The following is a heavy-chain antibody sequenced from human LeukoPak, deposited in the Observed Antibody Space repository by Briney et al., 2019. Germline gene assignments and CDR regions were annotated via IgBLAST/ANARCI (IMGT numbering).Heavy chain of an antibody. CDR2: ITPNADRT. CDR1: GFTFGIYG. Sequence: GGSLRLSCAASGFTFGIYGMSWVRQAPGKGLEWVSFITPNADRTSYADSVEGRFTISRDNPRNTVYMQMNSLRDEDTAVYYCAIMHGYYDGSGYWVQWGQGTLVTVSS. J-gene: IGHJ1*01. CDR3: AIMHGYYDGSGYWVQ. D-gene: IGHD3-22*01. V-gene: IGHV3-23*01.